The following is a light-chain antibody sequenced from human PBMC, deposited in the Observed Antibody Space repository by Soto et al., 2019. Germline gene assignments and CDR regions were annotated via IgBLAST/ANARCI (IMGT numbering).Light chain of an antibody. V-gene: IGLV2-14*03. J-gene: IGLJ2*01. CDR3: SSYTSSIPHVV. CDR2: DVS. CDR1: SSDVGGYSY. Sequence: QSALTQPPSVSGSPGQSITISCTGTSSDVGGYSYVSWYQHHPGKAPKLMIFDVSHRPSGVSNRFSGSRSVNTASLTISGLQAEDEADYYCSSYTSSIPHVVFGGGTKVTVL.